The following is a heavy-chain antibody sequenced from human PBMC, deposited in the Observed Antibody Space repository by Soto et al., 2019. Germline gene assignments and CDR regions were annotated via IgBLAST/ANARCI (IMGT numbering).Heavy chain of an antibody. CDR1: GFTFSSYA. CDR3: ARTITIGYCSGGSCYGHDASDI. CDR2: ISSNGGST. Sequence: CAASGFTFSSYAMHWVRQAPGKGLEYVSAISSNGGSTYYANSVKGRFTISRDNSKNTLYLQMGSLRAEDMAVYYCARTITIGYCSGGSCYGHDASDIWGQGTMVTVSS. J-gene: IGHJ3*02. D-gene: IGHD2-15*01. V-gene: IGHV3-64*01.